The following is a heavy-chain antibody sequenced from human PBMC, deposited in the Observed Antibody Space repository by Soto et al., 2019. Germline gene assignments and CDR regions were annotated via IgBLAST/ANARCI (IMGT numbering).Heavy chain of an antibody. CDR3: ARDTPDYNFWVGASGVYYFDL. D-gene: IGHD3-3*01. V-gene: IGHV1-18*01. Sequence: QVQLVQSGAEVKKPGASVKVSCKASGYTFTNYGISWVRQAPGQGLEWMGWISAYNDDTKYAQKFQDRVTMTTDTSTSTAYLDLRSLRSDDTAVYFCARDTPDYNFWVGASGVYYFDLWGQGTLVTVSS. J-gene: IGHJ4*02. CDR1: GYTFTNYG. CDR2: ISAYNDDT.